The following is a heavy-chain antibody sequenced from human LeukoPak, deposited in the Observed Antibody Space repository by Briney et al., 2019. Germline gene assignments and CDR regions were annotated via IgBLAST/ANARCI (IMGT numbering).Heavy chain of an antibody. CDR1: GFSLRTSGVG. Sequence: SGPTLVKPTQPLTLTCTFSGFSLRTSGVGMGWIRQPPEKALEWLALIYWNDDKRYSPSRKSRLTITKDTSKNQVVLTMTNMDPVDTATYYCAHRVREWELDSGVFDYWGQGTLVTVSS. J-gene: IGHJ4*02. V-gene: IGHV2-5*01. CDR3: AHRVREWELDSGVFDY. D-gene: IGHD1-26*01. CDR2: IYWNDDK.